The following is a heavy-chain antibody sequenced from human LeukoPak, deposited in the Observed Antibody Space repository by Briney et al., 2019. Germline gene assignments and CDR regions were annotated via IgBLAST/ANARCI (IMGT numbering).Heavy chain of an antibody. CDR2: ISGSGGST. CDR3: VKVFLYYGDYGGFDY. V-gene: IGHV3-23*01. Sequence: GGSLRLSCAASGFTFSSYAMSWVRQAPGKGPEWVSAISGSGGSTYYADSVKGRFTISRDNSKNTLYLQMNSLRAEDTAVYYCVKVFLYYGDYGGFDYWGQGTLVTVSS. J-gene: IGHJ4*02. D-gene: IGHD4-17*01. CDR1: GFTFSSYA.